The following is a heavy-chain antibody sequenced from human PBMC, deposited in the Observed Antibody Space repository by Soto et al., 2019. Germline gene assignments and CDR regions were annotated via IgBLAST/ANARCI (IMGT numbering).Heavy chain of an antibody. D-gene: IGHD6-19*01. J-gene: IGHJ5*02. CDR3: ASVCSSGWTHSYNWFDP. V-gene: IGHV3-23*01. CDR1: GFTFSSYA. CDR2: ISGSGGST. Sequence: PGGSLRLSCAASGFTFSSYAMSWVRQAPGKGLEWVSAISGSGGSTYYADSVKGRFTISRDNSKNTLYLQMNSLRAEDTAVYYCASVCSSGWTHSYNWFDPWGQGTLVTVSS.